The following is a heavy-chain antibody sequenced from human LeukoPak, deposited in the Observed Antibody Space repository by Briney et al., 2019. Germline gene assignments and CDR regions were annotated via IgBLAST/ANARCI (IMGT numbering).Heavy chain of an antibody. D-gene: IGHD5-12*01. J-gene: IGHJ4*02. CDR1: GYTFTSYD. V-gene: IGHV1-8*01. Sequence: RRASVKVSCKASGYTFTSYDINWVRQATGQGLEWMGWMNPKSGNTGYAQKFQGRVTMTMSTSVRTAYMELSSLRSEDTAVYYCARGSTVDTVATLLKYWGQGTLVTVSS. CDR2: MNPKSGNT. CDR3: ARGSTVDTVATLLKY.